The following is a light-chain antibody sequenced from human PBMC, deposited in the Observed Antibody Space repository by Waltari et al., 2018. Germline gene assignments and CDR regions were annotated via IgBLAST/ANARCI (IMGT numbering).Light chain of an antibody. CDR3: QQYFNFPLT. CDR1: QALGVN. CDR2: DAS. V-gene: IGKV1-16*02. Sequence: DIQVTQSPSSVSASVGDRVTITCRARQALGVNLAWFQQKPGTAPKSLIYDASKLQSGVPSKFAGSGSGTDFTLTITNLQPEDFATYYCQQYFNFPLTFGGGTKVEIK. J-gene: IGKJ4*01.